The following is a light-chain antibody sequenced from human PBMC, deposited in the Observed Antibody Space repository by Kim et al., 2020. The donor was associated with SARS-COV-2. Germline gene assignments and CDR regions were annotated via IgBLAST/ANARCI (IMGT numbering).Light chain of an antibody. Sequence: QSVLTQPPSVSAAPGQKVTISCSGSSSNIGNNYVSWYQQLPGTAPKLLIYDNDKRPSGIPDRFSGSKSGTSATLGITGIQPGDEADYYCGTWDSSLSAAVFGGGTKLTVL. CDR3: GTWDSSLSAAV. CDR1: SSNIGNNY. CDR2: DND. J-gene: IGLJ2*01. V-gene: IGLV1-51*01.